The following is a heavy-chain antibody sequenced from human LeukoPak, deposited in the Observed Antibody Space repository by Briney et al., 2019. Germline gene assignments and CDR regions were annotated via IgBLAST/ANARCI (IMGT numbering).Heavy chain of an antibody. V-gene: IGHV3-53*01. CDR2: IYSGGST. D-gene: IGHD6-13*01. CDR3: ARGPYSGSWYEFDY. J-gene: IGHJ4*02. CDR1: GFTVSSNY. Sequence: GGSLRLSCAASGFTVSSNYMSWVRQAPGKGLEWVSVIYSGGSTYYADSVKGRFTISRDNSKNTLYLQMNSLRAEDTAVYYCARGPYSGSWYEFDYWGQGTLVTVSS.